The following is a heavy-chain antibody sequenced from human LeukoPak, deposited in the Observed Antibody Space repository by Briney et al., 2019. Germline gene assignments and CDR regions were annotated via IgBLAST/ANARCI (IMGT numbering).Heavy chain of an antibody. CDR3: AKSRGSGTYYKGNDY. CDR1: GFTFSNYA. V-gene: IGHV3-23*01. Sequence: GGSLRLSCAASGFTFSNYAMSWVRQAPGKGLEWVSAISNSGDNTYYAEPVKGRFTISRDNSKSTLYLQMNSLEAEDTAVYYCAKSRGSGTYYKGNDYWGQGTLVTVSS. J-gene: IGHJ4*02. CDR2: ISNSGDNT. D-gene: IGHD3-10*01.